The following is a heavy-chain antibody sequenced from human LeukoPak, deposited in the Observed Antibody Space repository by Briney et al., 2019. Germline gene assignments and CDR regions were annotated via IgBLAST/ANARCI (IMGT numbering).Heavy chain of an antibody. D-gene: IGHD3-10*01. CDR2: INHSGST. V-gene: IGHV4-34*01. J-gene: IGHJ4*02. CDR3: ARHPKPGGVIIN. Sequence: SETLSLTCAVYGGSFSGYYWSWIRQPPGKGLEWIGEINHSGSTNYNPSLKSRVTISVDASKSQFSLKLSSVTAADTAVYYCARHPKPGGVIINWGQGTLVTVSS. CDR1: GGSFSGYY.